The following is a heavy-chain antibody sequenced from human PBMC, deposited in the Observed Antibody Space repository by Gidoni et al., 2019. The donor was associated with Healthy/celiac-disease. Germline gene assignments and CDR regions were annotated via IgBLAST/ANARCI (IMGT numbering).Heavy chain of an antibody. CDR2: ISSSSSYI. Sequence: EVQLVESGGGLVKPGGSLRLSCAASGVTFSSYSMNWVRQAPGKGLEWVSSISSSSSYIYYADSVKGRFTISRDNAKNSLYLQMNSLRAEDTAVYYCARLLQWREGGMDVWGQGTTVTVSS. CDR1: GVTFSSYS. V-gene: IGHV3-21*01. D-gene: IGHD6-19*01. J-gene: IGHJ6*02. CDR3: ARLLQWREGGMDV.